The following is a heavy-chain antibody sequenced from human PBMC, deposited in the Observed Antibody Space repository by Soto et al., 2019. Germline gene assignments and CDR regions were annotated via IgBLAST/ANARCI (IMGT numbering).Heavy chain of an antibody. Sequence: QVQLQESGPGLVSPWGTLSLTCTVSGASISSSGYYWGWIRQAPGKGLQWIGSIDYVGNTYYDPSLKGGVGVSVDTSKSQISLQLNSVTAADTAVHYCVRGGLRYQQSSYYFDVWGQGTLVTVSS. V-gene: IGHV4-39*01. J-gene: IGHJ4*02. CDR2: IDYVGNT. CDR1: GASISSSGYY. CDR3: VRGGLRYQQSSYYFDV. D-gene: IGHD3-16*01.